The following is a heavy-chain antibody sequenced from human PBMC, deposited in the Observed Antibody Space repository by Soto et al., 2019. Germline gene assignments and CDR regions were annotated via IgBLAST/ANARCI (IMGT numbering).Heavy chain of an antibody. V-gene: IGHV4-34*01. CDR3: ARVGGSPNWFDP. CDR1: GGSFSGYY. CDR2: INHSGGT. Sequence: TSETLSLTCAVYGGSFSGYYWSWIRQPPGKGLEWIGEINHSGGTNYNPSLKSRVTISVDTSKNQFSLKLSSVTAADTAVYYCARVGGSPNWFDPWGQGTLVTVSS. D-gene: IGHD2-15*01. J-gene: IGHJ5*02.